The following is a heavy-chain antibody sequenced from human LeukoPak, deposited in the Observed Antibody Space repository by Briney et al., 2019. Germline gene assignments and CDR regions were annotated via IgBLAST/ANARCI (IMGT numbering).Heavy chain of an antibody. V-gene: IGHV1-46*01. CDR1: GYTFTSYF. CDR3: ARPTLVQYGGFDY. J-gene: IGHJ4*02. D-gene: IGHD4-23*01. CDR2: INPSGGST. Sequence: ASAKVSCKASGYTFTSYFMHWVRQAPGQGLEWMGIINPSGGSTSYAQKFQGRVTMTRDTSTSTVYVELSSLRSEDTAVYYCARPTLVQYGGFDYWGQGTLVTVSS.